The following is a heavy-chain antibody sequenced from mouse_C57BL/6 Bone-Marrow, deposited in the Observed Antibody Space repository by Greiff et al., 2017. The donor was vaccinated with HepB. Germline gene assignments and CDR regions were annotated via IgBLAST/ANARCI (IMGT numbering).Heavy chain of an antibody. D-gene: IGHD1-1*02. CDR1: GFTFRDYY. CDR2: FSNGGGST. CDR3: ARPLLCYYAMDY. V-gene: IGHV5-12*01. J-gene: IGHJ4*01. Sequence: EVKLMESGGGLVQPGGSLKHSCAASGFTFRDYYMYWFRQTPEKRLEWVAYFSNGGGSTYYPDTVKGRFTFSRDNAKNTLYLQMSRLKAEDTAMYYCARPLLCYYAMDYWGQGTSVTVSS.